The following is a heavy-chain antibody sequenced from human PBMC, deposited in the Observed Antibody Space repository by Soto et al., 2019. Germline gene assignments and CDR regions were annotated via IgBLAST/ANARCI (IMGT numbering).Heavy chain of an antibody. J-gene: IGHJ6*03. CDR1: GYPFTSYD. CDR2: MNPNSGNT. Sequence: GGSVKVSCKASGYPFTSYDINWVRQATGQGPEWMGWMNPNSGNTGYAQKFQGRVTMTRNTSISTAYMELSSLRSEDTAVYYCARGGVSGYDYIWGRYRYDYYYHMDRGGKGTTVTVPS. CDR3: ARGGVSGYDYIWGRYRYDYYYHMDR. V-gene: IGHV1-8*01. D-gene: IGHD3-16*02.